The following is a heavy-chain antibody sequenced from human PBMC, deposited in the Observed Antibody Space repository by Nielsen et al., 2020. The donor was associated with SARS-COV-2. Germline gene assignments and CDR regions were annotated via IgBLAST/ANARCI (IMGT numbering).Heavy chain of an antibody. Sequence: GESLKISCAASGFTFSSYAMHWVRQAPGKGLEWVAVISYDGSNKYYADSVKGRFTISRDNSKNTLYLQMNSLRAEDTAIYYCASTEYSGLRGLNYWGQGTLVTVSS. V-gene: IGHV3-30-3*01. CDR2: ISYDGSNK. CDR1: GFTFSSYA. CDR3: ASTEYSGLRGLNY. J-gene: IGHJ4*02. D-gene: IGHD2-21*01.